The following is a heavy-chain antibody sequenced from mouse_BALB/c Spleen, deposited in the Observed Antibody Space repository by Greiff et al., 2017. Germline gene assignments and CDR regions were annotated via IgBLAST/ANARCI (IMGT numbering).Heavy chain of an antibody. CDR1: GYTFTSYW. J-gene: IGHJ3*01. Sequence: VQLQQSGAELVKPGASVKLSCKASGYTFTSYWMHWVKQRPGQGLEWIGEINPSNGRTNYNEKFKSKATLTVDKSSSTAYMQLSSLTSEDSAVYYCARPYYGNWFAYWGQGTLVTVSA. CDR2: INPSNGRT. D-gene: IGHD2-10*01. CDR3: ARPYYGNWFAY. V-gene: IGHV1S81*02.